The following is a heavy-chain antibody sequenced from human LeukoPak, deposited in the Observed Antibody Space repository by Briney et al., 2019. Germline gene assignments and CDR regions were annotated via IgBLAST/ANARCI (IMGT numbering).Heavy chain of an antibody. CDR2: ISAYNGST. CDR3: ARALLLWFGELPYYFDY. Sequence: ASVKVSCKASGYTFTSYGISWVRQAPGQGLEWMRWISAYNGSTNYAQKLQGRVTTTRNTSISTAYMELSSLRSEDTAVYYCARALLLWFGELPYYFDYWGQGTLVTVSS. D-gene: IGHD3-10*01. V-gene: IGHV1-18*01. CDR1: GYTFTSYG. J-gene: IGHJ4*02.